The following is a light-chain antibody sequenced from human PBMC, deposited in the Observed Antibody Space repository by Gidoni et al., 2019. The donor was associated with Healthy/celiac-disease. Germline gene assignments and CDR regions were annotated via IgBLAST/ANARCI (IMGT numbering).Light chain of an antibody. CDR3: QQRSNWLT. J-gene: IGKJ4*01. CDR1: QSVSSY. V-gene: IGKV3-11*01. Sequence: EIVLTQSPATLSLSPGERATLSCRASQSVSSYLAWYQQKPGQAPRLLIYDASNRATGIPARSSGSGSGTDFTLTISSLEPEDFAVYYCQQRSNWLTFGGXTKVEIK. CDR2: DAS.